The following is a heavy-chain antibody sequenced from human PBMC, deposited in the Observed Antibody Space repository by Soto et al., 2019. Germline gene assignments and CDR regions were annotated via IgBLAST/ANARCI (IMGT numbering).Heavy chain of an antibody. V-gene: IGHV4-39*01. CDR3: SAHDSGGYYAES. J-gene: IGHJ4*02. D-gene: IGHD3-22*01. CDR1: GDSVTISDYY. Sequence: QLQLQESGPGLVKPSETLSLTCTVSGDSVTISDYYWGWIRQPPGKGLEWIGSIHYSGSTYYIPSLKSRVTISGDTSKKQFSLKLTSVTAADAAVYYCSAHDSGGYYAESGGQGTLVTVSA. CDR2: IHYSGST.